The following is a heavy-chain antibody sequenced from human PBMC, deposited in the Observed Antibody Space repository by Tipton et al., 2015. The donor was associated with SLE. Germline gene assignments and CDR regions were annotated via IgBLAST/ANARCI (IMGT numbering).Heavy chain of an antibody. CDR1: GASISSYY. D-gene: IGHD6-19*01. J-gene: IGHJ4*02. CDR2: IYYSGST. CDR3: ARRVRGGWYDY. Sequence: TLSLTCAVSGASISSYYWSWIRQPPGKGLGWIGYIYYSGSTNYNPSLKSRVTISVDTSKNQFSLKLCSVTAADTAVYYCARRVRGGWYDYWGQGTLVTVSS. V-gene: IGHV4-59*01.